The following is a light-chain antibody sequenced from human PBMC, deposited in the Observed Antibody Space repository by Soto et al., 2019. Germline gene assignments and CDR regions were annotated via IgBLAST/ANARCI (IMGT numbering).Light chain of an antibody. CDR1: KLGDKY. CDR2: QDS. CDR3: QAWDSSLV. V-gene: IGLV3-1*01. Sequence: SYELTQPPSVSVSPGQTASITCSGDKLGDKYACWYQQKPGQSPVLVIYQDSKRPSGIPERFSGSNSGNTATLTISGTQSMEEANCCCQAWDSSLVFGGGTKRTVL. J-gene: IGLJ2*01.